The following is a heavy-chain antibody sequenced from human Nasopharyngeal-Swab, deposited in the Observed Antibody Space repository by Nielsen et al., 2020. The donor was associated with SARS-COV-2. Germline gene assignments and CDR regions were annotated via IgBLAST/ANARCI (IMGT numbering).Heavy chain of an antibody. CDR1: GGSISSGGYS. J-gene: IGHJ6*02. D-gene: IGHD2-2*01. V-gene: IGHV4-30-2*01. CDR3: ARGKYQLLFDYYYGMDV. CDR2: IYHSGST. Sequence: LRLSCAVSGGSISSGGYSWSWIRQPPGKGLEWIGYIYHSGSTYYNPSLKSRVTISVDTSKNQFSLKLSSVTAADTAVYYCARGKYQLLFDYYYGMDVWGQGTTVTVSS.